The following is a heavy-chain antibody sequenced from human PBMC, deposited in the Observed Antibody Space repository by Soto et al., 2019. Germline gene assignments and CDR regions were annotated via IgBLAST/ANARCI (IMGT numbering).Heavy chain of an antibody. CDR1: GFTFSSYW. V-gene: IGHV3-7*01. J-gene: IGHJ6*02. D-gene: IGHD2-2*01. CDR3: ARDGNIVVVPPAPNYSYYYGMDV. CDR2: IKRDGSEK. Sequence: GGSLRLSCASSGFTFSSYWMSWVRQAPGKGLEWVANIKRDGSEKYYVESVKGRFTISRANAKHSLNLKMNILRAEDTAVYYCARDGNIVVVPPAPNYSYYYGMDVWGQGTTFSVAS.